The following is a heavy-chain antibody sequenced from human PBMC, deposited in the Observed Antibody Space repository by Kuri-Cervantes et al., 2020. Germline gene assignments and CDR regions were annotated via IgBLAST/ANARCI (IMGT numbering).Heavy chain of an antibody. CDR1: GGSVSSGSSY. CDR3: ANNWNLDN. Sequence: SETLSLTCTVSGGSVSSGSSYWSWIRQPPGKGLEWIGYVYYSGSTRYNPSLKSRVTISVDTSKNQFSLKLSSMTAADTAVYYCANNWNLDNWGQGTLVTVSS. CDR2: VYYSGST. D-gene: IGHD1-1*01. J-gene: IGHJ4*02. V-gene: IGHV4-61*01.